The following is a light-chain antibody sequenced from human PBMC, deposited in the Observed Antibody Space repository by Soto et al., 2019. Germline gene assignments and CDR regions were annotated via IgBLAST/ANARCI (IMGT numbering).Light chain of an antibody. CDR2: GAS. J-gene: IGKJ1*01. V-gene: IGKV3-15*01. CDR3: QQYNNWWT. Sequence: LLTQSPATLSVSPGERATLSCRASQSINSNFAWYQQRPGQAPRLLIYGASTRATGIPARLSGSGSGTEFTLTISSLQSEDFAVYYCQQYNNWWTFGQGAKVDIK. CDR1: QSINSN.